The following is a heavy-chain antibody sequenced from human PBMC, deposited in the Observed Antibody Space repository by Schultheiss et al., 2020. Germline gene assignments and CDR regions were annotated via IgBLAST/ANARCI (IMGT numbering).Heavy chain of an antibody. V-gene: IGHV1-8*02. J-gene: IGHJ6*02. CDR1: GGTFSSYA. D-gene: IGHD2-2*01. CDR3: ARDDCSSTSCYSAPYYYGMDV. CDR2: MNPNSGNT. Sequence: AAVKVSCKASGGTFSSYAISWVRQATGQGLEWMGWMNPNSGNTGYAQKFQGRVTMTRNTSISTAYMELSSLRSEDTAVYYCARDDCSSTSCYSAPYYYGMDVWGQGTTVTVSS.